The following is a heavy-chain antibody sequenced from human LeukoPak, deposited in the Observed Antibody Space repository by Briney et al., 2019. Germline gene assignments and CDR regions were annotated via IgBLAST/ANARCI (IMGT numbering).Heavy chain of an antibody. Sequence: SETLSLTCTVSGGSISSSSYHWGWVRQPPGKGLEWIGSIYYSGSTYYNPSLKSRVTISVDTSKNQFSLKLSSVTAADTAVYYCARSYYDFWSGYPYYMDVWGKGTTVTVSS. J-gene: IGHJ6*03. CDR3: ARSYYDFWSGYPYYMDV. D-gene: IGHD3-3*01. CDR1: GGSISSSSYH. CDR2: IYYSGST. V-gene: IGHV4-39*07.